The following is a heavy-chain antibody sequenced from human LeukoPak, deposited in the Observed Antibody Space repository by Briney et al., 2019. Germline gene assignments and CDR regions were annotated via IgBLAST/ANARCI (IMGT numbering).Heavy chain of an antibody. CDR3: ARSRSSGWKHDAFDI. J-gene: IGHJ3*02. CDR2: ISAYNGNT. Sequence: ASVKVSCKASGYTFTSYGISWVRQAPGQGLEWMGWISAYNGNTNYAQKLQGRVTMTTDTSTSTAYMELRSLRSDDTAVYYCARSRSSGWKHDAFDIWGQGTMVTVSS. CDR1: GYTFTSYG. V-gene: IGHV1-18*01. D-gene: IGHD6-19*01.